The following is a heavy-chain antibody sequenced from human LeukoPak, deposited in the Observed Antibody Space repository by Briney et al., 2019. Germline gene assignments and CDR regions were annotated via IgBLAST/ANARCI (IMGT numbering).Heavy chain of an antibody. J-gene: IGHJ4*02. CDR3: ARKTGIFLFAY. CDR1: DGSISTHY. V-gene: IGHV4-59*08. Sequence: SETLSLTCTVSDGSISTHYWSWIRQPPGKGLEWIGYIYYSGSTNYNPSLKSRVTISLDTSKKQFSLKLSSVTATDTAVYYCARKTGIFLFAYWGQGTLVTVSS. CDR2: IYYSGST. D-gene: IGHD3-9*01.